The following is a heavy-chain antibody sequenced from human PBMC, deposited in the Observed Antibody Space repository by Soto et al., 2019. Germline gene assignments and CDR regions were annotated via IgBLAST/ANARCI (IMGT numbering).Heavy chain of an antibody. CDR3: ARDDVGDDSSGYYSDY. V-gene: IGHV3-66*01. J-gene: IGHJ4*02. Sequence: PGGSLRLSCAASGFTVSSNYMSWVRQAPGKGLEWVSVIYSGGSTYYADSVKGRFTISRDNSKNTLYLQMNSLRAEDTAVYYCARDDVGDDSSGYYSDYWGQGTLVTVSS. D-gene: IGHD3-22*01. CDR2: IYSGGST. CDR1: GFTVSSNY.